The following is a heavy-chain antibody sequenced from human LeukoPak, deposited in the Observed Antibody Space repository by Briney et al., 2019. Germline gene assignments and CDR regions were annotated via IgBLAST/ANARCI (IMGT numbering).Heavy chain of an antibody. CDR3: ARGLLAAAGIDY. CDR2: IKQNGSEK. D-gene: IGHD6-13*01. CDR1: GFTFSRYW. J-gene: IGHJ4*02. Sequence: GGSLRLSCAASGFTFSRYWMTWVRQAPGKGLEWVANIKQNGSEKNHVDSVKGRFTISRDNAKNSLYLQMNSLRAEDTAVYYCARGLLAAAGIDYWGQGALVTVSS. V-gene: IGHV3-7*04.